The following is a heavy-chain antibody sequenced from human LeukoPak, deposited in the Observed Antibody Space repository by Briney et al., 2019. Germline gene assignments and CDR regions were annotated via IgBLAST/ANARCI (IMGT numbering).Heavy chain of an antibody. D-gene: IGHD3-22*01. CDR1: GGSISSYY. Sequence: SETLSLTCTVSGGSISSYYWGWIRQPPGKGLEWIGSIYYSGSTYYNPSLKSRVTISVDTSKNQFSLKLSSVTAADTAVYYCARPSYYYDSSGYYGWFDPWGQGTLVTVSS. CDR2: IYYSGST. V-gene: IGHV4-39*01. J-gene: IGHJ5*02. CDR3: ARPSYYYDSSGYYGWFDP.